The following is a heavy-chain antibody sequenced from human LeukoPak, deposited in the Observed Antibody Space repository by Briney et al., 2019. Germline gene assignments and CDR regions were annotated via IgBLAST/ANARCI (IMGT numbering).Heavy chain of an antibody. CDR1: GFTVSNNY. CDR2: IYSAGTT. J-gene: IGHJ5*02. Sequence: GGSPRVSCAASGFTVSNNYMCWVRQAPGKGLEWVSVIYSAGTTYYADSVKGRFTISRDNSKNTLYLQMNSLRAEDTAVYYCAREGSSGWYELWFDPWGQGTLVTVSS. D-gene: IGHD6-19*01. V-gene: IGHV3-66*01. CDR3: AREGSSGWYELWFDP.